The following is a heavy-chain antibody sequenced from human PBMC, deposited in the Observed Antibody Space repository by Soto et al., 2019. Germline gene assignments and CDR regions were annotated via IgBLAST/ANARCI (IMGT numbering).Heavy chain of an antibody. Sequence: QITLKESGPTLVKPTQTLTLTCTFSGFSLSTSGVGVGWIRQPPGKALEWLALIYWDDDKRYSPSLKNRLTIXKXXSKHQVVLTMTNMDPVDTATYYCAHSPYISGSIDYWGQGTLVTVSS. D-gene: IGHD6-19*01. V-gene: IGHV2-5*02. J-gene: IGHJ4*02. CDR1: GFSLSTSGVG. CDR2: IYWDDDK. CDR3: AHSPYISGSIDY.